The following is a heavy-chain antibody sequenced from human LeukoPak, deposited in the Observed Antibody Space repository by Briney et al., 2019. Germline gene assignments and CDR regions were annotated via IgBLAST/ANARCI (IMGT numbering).Heavy chain of an antibody. CDR1: GFTFNTFA. J-gene: IGHJ4*02. CDR2: TSYDGNIK. Sequence: PGGSLRLSCAASGFTFNTFAMHWVRQAPGKGLEWVAGTSYDGNIKSDADSVKGRFTISRDNAKNSLYLQMNSLRAEDTAVYYCARDDVLLWFGESKWGQGTLVTVSS. V-gene: IGHV3-30-3*01. D-gene: IGHD3-10*01. CDR3: ARDDVLLWFGESK.